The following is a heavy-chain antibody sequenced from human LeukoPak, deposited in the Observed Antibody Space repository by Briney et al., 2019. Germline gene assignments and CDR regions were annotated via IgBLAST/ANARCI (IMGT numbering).Heavy chain of an antibody. CDR1: IYTFTRYY. CDR3: ARDESLDY. CDR2: INPNSGGT. Sequence: ASVNVLYEVSIYTFTRYYMLWVRQAPGQGLEWMGWINPNSGGTNYAQNFQGRVTMTRDTSISTAYMELSRLRSDDTAVDYCARDESLDYWGQGTLVTVSS. J-gene: IGHJ4*02. V-gene: IGHV1-2*02.